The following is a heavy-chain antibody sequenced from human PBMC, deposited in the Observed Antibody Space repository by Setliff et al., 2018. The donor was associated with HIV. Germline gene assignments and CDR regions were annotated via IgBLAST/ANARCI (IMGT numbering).Heavy chain of an antibody. CDR2: IYENDYT. V-gene: IGHV4-59*01. Sequence: LSLTCIVSGGSMNNYYWNWVRQTPGKGLEWIGYIYENDYTHYTVSLRSRVTISMDTSKNQFSLTLRSVPAADRAIYYCARAQMHRGVVAWSLYYFDYWGQGALVTVSS. D-gene: IGHD3-10*01. CDR3: ARAQMHRGVVAWSLYYFDY. J-gene: IGHJ4*02. CDR1: GGSMNNYY.